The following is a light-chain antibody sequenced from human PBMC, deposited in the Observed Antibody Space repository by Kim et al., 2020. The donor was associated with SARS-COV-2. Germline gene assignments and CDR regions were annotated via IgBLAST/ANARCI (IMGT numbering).Light chain of an antibody. CDR2: DVS. CDR3: SSYTNSSTYV. J-gene: IGLJ1*01. V-gene: IGLV2-14*01. Sequence: QSALTQPASVSGSPGQSITISCTGTSSDVGGYNYVSWYQQHPGKAPKLMIYDVSKRPSGFSNRFSGSKSGNTASLTISGLQAEDEADYYCSSYTNSSTYVFGSGTKVTVL. CDR1: SSDVGGYNY.